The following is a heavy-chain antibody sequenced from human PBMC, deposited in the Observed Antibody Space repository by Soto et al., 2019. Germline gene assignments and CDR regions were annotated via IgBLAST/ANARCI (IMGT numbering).Heavy chain of an antibody. CDR2: IIPIFGTA. CDR3: AKGMFSSSPAAAGSFDY. CDR1: GGTFSSYA. J-gene: IGHJ4*02. V-gene: IGHV1-69*06. D-gene: IGHD3-10*01. Sequence: EASVKVSCKASGGTFSSYAISWVRQAPGQGLEWMGGIIPIFGTANYAQKFQGRVTITADKSTSTAYMELSSLRAEDTAVYFCAKGMFSSSPAAAGSFDYWGQGALVTVSS.